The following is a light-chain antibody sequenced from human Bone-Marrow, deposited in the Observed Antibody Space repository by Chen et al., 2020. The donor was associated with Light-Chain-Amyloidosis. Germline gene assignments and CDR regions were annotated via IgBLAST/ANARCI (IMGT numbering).Light chain of an antibody. V-gene: IGLV3-21*02. CDR3: QVWESSSECAI. CDR1: NIGAKS. J-gene: IGLJ2*01. Sequence: SYVLTQAPSVSVAPGQTASIACGGNNIGAKSVHWYQQKPGQAPVLVVYDDGGRTSVIPERFSGSNSGNAATLTISRVEAGDEDDYYWQVWESSSECAIFGGGTRLTVL. CDR2: DDG.